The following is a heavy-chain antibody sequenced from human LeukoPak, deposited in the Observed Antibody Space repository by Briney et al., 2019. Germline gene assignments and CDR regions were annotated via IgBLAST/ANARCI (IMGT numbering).Heavy chain of an antibody. V-gene: IGHV4-39*07. CDR1: GGSISSGGYY. D-gene: IGHD4-11*01. J-gene: IGHJ5*02. CDR3: ARWGIMTTVTTEIPNWFDP. Sequence: PSETLSLTCTVSGGSISSGGYYWSWIRQPPGKGLEWIGEINHSGSTNYNPSLKSRVTISVDTSKNQFSLKLSSVTAADTAVYYCARWGIMTTVTTEIPNWFDPWGQGTLVTVSS. CDR2: INHSGST.